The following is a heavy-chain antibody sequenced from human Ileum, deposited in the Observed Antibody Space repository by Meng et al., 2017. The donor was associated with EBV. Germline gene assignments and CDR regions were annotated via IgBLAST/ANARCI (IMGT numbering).Heavy chain of an antibody. CDR3: ARGHQTYHDY. CDR2: VHAGNGDT. J-gene: IGHJ4*02. V-gene: IGHV1-3*01. Sequence: RSGTEVKRPGYSVNVSCQASVYTFTSSAIHWGGQAPGQRLEGMGWVHAGNGDTKYSQNFQDRLTIARDTSANTAYMDLSSLRSEDTAVYYCARGHQTYHDYWGQGTLVTVSS. CDR1: VYTFTSSA. D-gene: IGHD2-2*01.